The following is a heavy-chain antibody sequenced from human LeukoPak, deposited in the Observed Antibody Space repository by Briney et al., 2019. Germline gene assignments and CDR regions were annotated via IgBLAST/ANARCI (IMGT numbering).Heavy chain of an antibody. V-gene: IGHV3-7*01. Sequence: PGGSLRLSCAASGFTFSSYWMSWVRQAPGKGLEWVANIKQDGSEKYYVDSVKGRFTISRDSAKNSLYLQMNSLRAEDTAVYYCARYAYQLLSLWAFDIWGQGTMVTVSS. J-gene: IGHJ3*02. D-gene: IGHD2-2*01. CDR3: ARYAYQLLSLWAFDI. CDR2: IKQDGSEK. CDR1: GFTFSSYW.